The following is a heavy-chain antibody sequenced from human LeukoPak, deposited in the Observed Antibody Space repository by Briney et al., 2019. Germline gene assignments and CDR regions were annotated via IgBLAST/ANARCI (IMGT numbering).Heavy chain of an antibody. D-gene: IGHD3-9*01. CDR2: IYYSGST. CDR1: GGSISSYY. Sequence: SETLSLTCTVSGGSISSYYWSWIRQPPGKGLEWIGYIYYSGSTNYNPSLKSRVTISVDTSKNQFSLKLSSVTAADTAVYYCARAVRYFDWLHYFDYWGRGTLVTVSS. CDR3: ARAVRYFDWLHYFDY. V-gene: IGHV4-59*01. J-gene: IGHJ4*02.